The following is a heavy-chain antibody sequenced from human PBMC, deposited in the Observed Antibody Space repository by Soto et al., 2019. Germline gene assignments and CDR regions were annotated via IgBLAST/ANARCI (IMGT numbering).Heavy chain of an antibody. CDR2: IWHDGLKK. CDR1: RFTFSDYG. J-gene: IGHJ4*02. Sequence: QVQLVESGGGVVQPERSLRLSCVASRFTFSDYGMHWVRQAPGKGLEWVAVIWHDGLKKYYVDSVKGRFTVSRDNSKNTLYLQMNSLRVEDTATSYWARDRGADAPIDFWGQGTLVTVSS. CDR3: ARDRGADAPIDF. V-gene: IGHV3-33*01.